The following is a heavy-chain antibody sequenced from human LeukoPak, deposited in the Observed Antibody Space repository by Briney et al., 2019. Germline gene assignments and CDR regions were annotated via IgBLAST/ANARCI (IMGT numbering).Heavy chain of an antibody. D-gene: IGHD3-22*01. V-gene: IGHV4-34*01. CDR1: GGSFSGYY. CDR3: ASRFSGYYPYYLDY. J-gene: IGHJ4*02. CDR2: INHSGST. Sequence: PSETLSLTCAVYGGSFSGYYWSWIRQPPGKGLEWIGEINHSGSTNYNPSLKSRVTISVDTSKNQFSLKLSSVTAADTAVYYCASRFSGYYPYYLDYWGQGTLVTVSS.